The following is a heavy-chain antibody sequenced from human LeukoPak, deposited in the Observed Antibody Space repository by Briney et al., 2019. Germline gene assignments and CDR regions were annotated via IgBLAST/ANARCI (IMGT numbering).Heavy chain of an antibody. CDR3: ARDGSVGATRGAFDI. V-gene: IGHV3-48*01. D-gene: IGHD1-26*01. Sequence: GGSLRLSCAASGFTFSSYSMNWVRQAPGKGLEWVSYISSSSSTIYYADSVKGRFTISRDNAKNSLYLQMNSLRAEDTAVYYCARDGSVGATRGAFDIWGQGTMVTVSS. J-gene: IGHJ3*02. CDR2: ISSSSSTI. CDR1: GFTFSSYS.